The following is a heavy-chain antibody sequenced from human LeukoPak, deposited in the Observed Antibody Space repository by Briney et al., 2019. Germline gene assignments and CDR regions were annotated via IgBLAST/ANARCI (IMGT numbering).Heavy chain of an antibody. D-gene: IGHD3-22*01. CDR2: ISGSGGST. CDR1: GFTFSSYA. V-gene: IGHV3-23*01. CDR3: ANEHYYDSSGLFDY. Sequence: PGGSLRLSCAASGFTFSSYAMSWVRQAPGKGLEWVSAISGSGGSTYYADSVKGRFTISRDNSKNTLYLQTNSLRAEDTAVYYCANEHYYDSSGLFDYWGQGTLVTVSS. J-gene: IGHJ4*02.